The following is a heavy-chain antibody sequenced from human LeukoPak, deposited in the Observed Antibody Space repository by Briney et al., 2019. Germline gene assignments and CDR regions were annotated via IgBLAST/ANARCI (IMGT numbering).Heavy chain of an antibody. Sequence: GGSLRLSCAASGFTFSTYAMHWVRQAPGRGLEWVAVISYDGSSKYYADSVKGRFTISRDNSKNTLYLQMNSLRAEDTAVYYCARRSPLNSAPGPFDAFDLWGQGTMVTVSS. J-gene: IGHJ3*01. D-gene: IGHD2/OR15-2a*01. CDR3: ARRSPLNSAPGPFDAFDL. V-gene: IGHV3-30*04. CDR1: GFTFSTYA. CDR2: ISYDGSSK.